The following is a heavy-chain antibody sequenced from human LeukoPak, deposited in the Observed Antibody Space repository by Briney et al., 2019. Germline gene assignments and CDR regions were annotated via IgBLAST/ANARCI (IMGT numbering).Heavy chain of an antibody. V-gene: IGHV7-4-1*02. D-gene: IGHD5-12*01. CDR3: ATGSQWLRPDY. CDR1: GYTFTSYA. Sequence: GASVKVSCKASGYTFTSYAMNWVRQAPGQGLEWMGWINTNTGNPTYAQGFTGRFVFSLDTSVSTAYLQISSLEAEGTAVYYCATGSQWLRPDYWGQGTLVTVSS. J-gene: IGHJ4*02. CDR2: INTNTGNP.